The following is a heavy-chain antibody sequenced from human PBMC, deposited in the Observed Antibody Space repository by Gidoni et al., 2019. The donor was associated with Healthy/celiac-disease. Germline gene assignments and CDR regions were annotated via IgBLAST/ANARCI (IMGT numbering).Heavy chain of an antibody. CDR3: ARDAPGGYDFWSGYLVWYFDL. CDR2: ISSSGSTI. D-gene: IGHD3-3*01. V-gene: IGHV3-48*03. Sequence: EVQLVESGGGLVQPGGSLRLSCAASGFTFSSYEMNWVRQAPGKGLEWVSYISSSGSTIYYADSVKGRFTISRDNAKNSLYLQMNSLRAEDTAVYYCARDAPGGYDFWSGYLVWYFDLWGRGTLVTVSS. J-gene: IGHJ2*01. CDR1: GFTFSSYE.